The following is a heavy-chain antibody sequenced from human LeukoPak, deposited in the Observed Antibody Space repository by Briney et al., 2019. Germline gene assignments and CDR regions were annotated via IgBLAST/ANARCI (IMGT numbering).Heavy chain of an antibody. Sequence: GGSLRLSCAASGFTFSSYEMNWVRQAPGKGLEWVSYISSSGSTIYYADSVKGRFTISRDNAKNSLYLQMNSLRAEDTALYYCARDHITMVRVGMDVWGKGTTVTVSS. CDR3: ARDHITMVRVGMDV. J-gene: IGHJ6*03. CDR1: GFTFSSYE. D-gene: IGHD3-10*01. V-gene: IGHV3-48*03. CDR2: ISSSGSTI.